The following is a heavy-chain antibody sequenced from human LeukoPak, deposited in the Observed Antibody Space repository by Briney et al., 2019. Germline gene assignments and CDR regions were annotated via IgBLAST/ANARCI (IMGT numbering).Heavy chain of an antibody. CDR3: ARPDYGDTPPRY. D-gene: IGHD4-17*01. Sequence: ASVKVSCKASGYTFTTYAMHWVRQAPGQRLEWMGWINAGDGNTKYSQKFQGRVTITSDTSASTAYMELSSLGSEDTAVYYCARPDYGDTPPRYWGQGTLVTVSS. V-gene: IGHV1-3*01. J-gene: IGHJ4*02. CDR2: INAGDGNT. CDR1: GYTFTTYA.